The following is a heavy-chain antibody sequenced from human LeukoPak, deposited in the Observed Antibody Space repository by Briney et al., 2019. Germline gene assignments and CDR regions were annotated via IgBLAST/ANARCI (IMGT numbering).Heavy chain of an antibody. D-gene: IGHD6-19*01. Sequence: GGSLRLSCAAYGFTFSSYAMSWVRQAPGKGLEWVGHIKTDGSETYYLDSLRGRFSISRDNTNNALYLQMNSLRVEDTAVYYCVKNNGWFHLAQWGQGTLVTVSS. V-gene: IGHV3-7*03. CDR1: GFTFSSYA. CDR2: IKTDGSET. CDR3: VKNNGWFHLAQ. J-gene: IGHJ4*02.